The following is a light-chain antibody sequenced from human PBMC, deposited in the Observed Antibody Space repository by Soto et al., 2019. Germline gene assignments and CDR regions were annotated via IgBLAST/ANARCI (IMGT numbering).Light chain of an antibody. J-gene: IGKJ2*01. CDR1: QSVSSN. Sequence: EIVMTQSPGTLSVSPGERATVSCRASQSVSSNLAWYQQKPGQAPRLLIYGASTRATGIPARFSGSGSGTEFTLSISSLQSEDFAVYYCQQYNNWPQTFGQGTKLEIK. V-gene: IGKV3-15*01. CDR3: QQYNNWPQT. CDR2: GAS.